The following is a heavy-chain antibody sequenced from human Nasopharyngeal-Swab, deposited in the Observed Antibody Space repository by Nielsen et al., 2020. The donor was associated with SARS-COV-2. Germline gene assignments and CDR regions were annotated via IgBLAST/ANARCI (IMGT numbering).Heavy chain of an antibody. CDR2: IYYSGST. D-gene: IGHD3-16*02. CDR3: ARQENYDYVWGSYRLNWFDP. J-gene: IGHJ5*02. Sequence: WIRQPPGKGLERIGSIYYSGSTYHNPSLKSRVTISVDTSKNQFSLKLSSVTAADTAVYYCARQENYDYVWGSYRLNWFDPWGQGTLVTVSS. V-gene: IGHV4-39*01.